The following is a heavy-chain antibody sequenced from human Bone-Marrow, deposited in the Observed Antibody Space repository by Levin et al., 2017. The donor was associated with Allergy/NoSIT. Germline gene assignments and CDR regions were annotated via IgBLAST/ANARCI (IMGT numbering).Heavy chain of an antibody. D-gene: IGHD1-26*01. V-gene: IGHV4-34*01. J-gene: IGHJ4*02. CDR3: ARDASGGSSESRY. CDR1: GGSFSGYY. CDR2: IHHRGNT. Sequence: SETLSLTCAVHGGSFSGYYWSWIRQPPGKGLEWIGEIHHRGNTKSNPSLQGRATMSVDTSKNQYSLNLTSVTAADTAVYYCARDASGGSSESRYWGQGTLVTVSS.